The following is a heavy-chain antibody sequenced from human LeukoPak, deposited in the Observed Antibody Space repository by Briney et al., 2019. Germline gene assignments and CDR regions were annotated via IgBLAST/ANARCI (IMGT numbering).Heavy chain of an antibody. CDR2: IKQDGSDK. D-gene: IGHD3-16*01. CDR3: ARGLGDYFDY. Sequence: PGGSLRLSCAASGFSFDTYWMSWVRQAPGKGLEWVANIKQDGSDKDYVDSVKGRFTISRDNAKNSLYLQMNSLRAEDTAVYYCARGLGDYFDYWGQGTLVTVSS. J-gene: IGHJ4*02. V-gene: IGHV3-7*01. CDR1: GFSFDTYW.